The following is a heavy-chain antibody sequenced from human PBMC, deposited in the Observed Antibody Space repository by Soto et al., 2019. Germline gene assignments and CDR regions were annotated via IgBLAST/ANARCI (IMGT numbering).Heavy chain of an antibody. D-gene: IGHD3-3*01. Sequence: PGGSLRLSCAASGFTFSSYGMHWVRQAPGKGLEWVAVISYDGSNKYYADSVKGRFTISRDNSKNTLYLQMNSLRAEDTAVYYCAKANLGYYDFWSGYDLDYWGQGTLVTVSS. CDR2: ISYDGSNK. J-gene: IGHJ4*02. V-gene: IGHV3-30*18. CDR1: GFTFSSYG. CDR3: AKANLGYYDFWSGYDLDY.